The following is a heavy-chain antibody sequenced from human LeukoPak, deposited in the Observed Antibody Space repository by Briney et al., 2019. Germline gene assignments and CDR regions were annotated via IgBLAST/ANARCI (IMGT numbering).Heavy chain of an antibody. CDR3: ARYCSGGSCRPPSLGVNWFDP. CDR2: IYYSGST. CDR1: GGSISSYY. Sequence: SETLSLTCTVSGGSISSYYWSWIRQPPGKGLEWIGYIYYSGSTNYNPSLKSRATISVDTSKNQFSLKLSSVTAADTAVYYCARYCSGGSCRPPSLGVNWFDPWGQGTLVTVSS. V-gene: IGHV4-59*08. J-gene: IGHJ5*02. D-gene: IGHD2-15*01.